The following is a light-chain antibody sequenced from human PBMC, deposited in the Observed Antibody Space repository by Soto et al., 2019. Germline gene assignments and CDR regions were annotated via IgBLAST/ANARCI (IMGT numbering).Light chain of an antibody. CDR2: AAS. J-gene: IGKJ1*01. CDR3: QQTYSTPPT. CDR1: QSISTY. V-gene: IGKV1-39*01. Sequence: DIQMTQSPSSLSASVGDRVTITCRASQSISTYLNWYQQKAGLAPKLLIYAASSLQSGVPSRFSGSGSGTDFTLTISSLQPEDFATYYCQQTYSTPPTFGQGTGGYQ.